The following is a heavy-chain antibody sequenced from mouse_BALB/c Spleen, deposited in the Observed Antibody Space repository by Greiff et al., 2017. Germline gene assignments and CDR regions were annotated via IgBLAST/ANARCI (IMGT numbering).Heavy chain of an antibody. CDR1: GFSLTGYG. V-gene: IGHV2-6-7*01. D-gene: IGHD2-2*01. Sequence: QVQLKESGPGLVAPSQSLSITCTVSGFSLTGYGVNWVRQPPGKGLEWLGMIWGDGSTDYNSALKSRLSISKDNSKSQVFLKMNSLQTDDTARYYCARGDYGYEGDFAYWGQGTLVTVSA. CDR2: IWGDGST. CDR3: ARGDYGYEGDFAY. J-gene: IGHJ3*01.